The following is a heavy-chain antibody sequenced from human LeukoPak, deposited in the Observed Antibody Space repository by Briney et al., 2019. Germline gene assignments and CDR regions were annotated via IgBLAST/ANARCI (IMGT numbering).Heavy chain of an antibody. Sequence: GGSLRLSCAASGFTVSNNYMSWVRQAPGKWLEWVSVIYSGGSTYYADSVKGRFTISRDNSKNTLYLQMNSLRAEDTAVYYCARDSRGYNYLYFDYWGQGTLVTVSS. J-gene: IGHJ4*02. CDR3: ARDSRGYNYLYFDY. V-gene: IGHV3-53*01. D-gene: IGHD5-18*01. CDR2: IYSGGST. CDR1: GFTVSNNY.